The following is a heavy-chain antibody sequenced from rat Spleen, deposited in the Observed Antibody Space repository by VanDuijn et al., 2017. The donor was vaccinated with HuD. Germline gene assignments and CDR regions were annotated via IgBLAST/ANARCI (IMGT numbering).Heavy chain of an antibody. D-gene: IGHD1-1*01. J-gene: IGHJ2*01. CDR3: TRLGTVADY. CDR2: INFDGSST. Sequence: EVKLVESGGGLVQPGRSLRPSCAASGFNFNNYWMGWVRQAPGKGLEWVATINFDGSSTYYPDSVKGRFTISRDNAKNTQYLQMDSLRSEDTATYYCTRLGTVADYWGQGVMVTVSS. V-gene: IGHV5-29*01. CDR1: GFNFNNYW.